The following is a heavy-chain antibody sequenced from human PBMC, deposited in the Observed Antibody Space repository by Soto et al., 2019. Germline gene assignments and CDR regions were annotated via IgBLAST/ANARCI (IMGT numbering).Heavy chain of an antibody. CDR3: ARVGIGTGSYYYYGMDV. Sequence: SETLSLTCAVSGGSISTAYWWSWVRQAPGKGLEWIGEIYHTGSTNYTPSLKSRLTISLDNSRNQFSLKLTSVTAADTAVYYCARVGIGTGSYYYYGMDVWGQGTTVTVSS. CDR2: IYHTGST. V-gene: IGHV4-4*02. D-gene: IGHD3-9*01. J-gene: IGHJ6*02. CDR1: GGSISTAYW.